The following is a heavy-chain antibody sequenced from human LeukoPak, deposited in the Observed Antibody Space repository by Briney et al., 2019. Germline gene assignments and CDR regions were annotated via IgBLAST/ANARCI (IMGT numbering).Heavy chain of an antibody. CDR3: AKPPSSSSPYYYYYYMDV. J-gene: IGHJ6*03. V-gene: IGHV3-30*02. CDR2: IRYDGSNK. CDR1: RFTFSSYG. D-gene: IGHD6-6*01. Sequence: GGSLRLSCAASRFTFSSYGMHWVRQAPGKGLEWVAFIRYDGSNKYYADSVKGRFTISRDNSKNTLYLQMYSLRAEDTAVYYCAKPPSSSSPYYYYYYMDVWGKGTTVTVSS.